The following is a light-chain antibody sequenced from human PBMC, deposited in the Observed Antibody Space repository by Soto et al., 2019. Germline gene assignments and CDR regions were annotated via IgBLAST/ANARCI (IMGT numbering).Light chain of an antibody. CDR2: EVS. CDR3: MQSTYLPLT. Sequence: VLSQTPLSLSVTPGQPASISCRSNQSVLHTDGKDHLYWFLQKPGQPPQLLIYEVSNRFSGVTERFSGSGSGTDFTLKISRLEAEDVGVYYCMQSTYLPLTFGGGTKVEIK. V-gene: IGKV2D-29*01. CDR1: QSVLHTDGKDH. J-gene: IGKJ4*01.